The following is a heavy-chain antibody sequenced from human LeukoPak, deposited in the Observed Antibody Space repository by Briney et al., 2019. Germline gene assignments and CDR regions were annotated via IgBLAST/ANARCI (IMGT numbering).Heavy chain of an antibody. CDR1: GGTFSSYA. CDR3: ARRYSGYDYFDY. Sequence: ASVKVSCKASGGTFSSYAISWVRQAPGQGLEWMGWINPNSGGTNYAQKFQGRVTMTRDTSISTAYMELSRLRSDDTAVYYCARRYSGYDYFDYWGQGTLVTVSS. D-gene: IGHD5-12*01. J-gene: IGHJ4*02. V-gene: IGHV1-2*02. CDR2: INPNSGGT.